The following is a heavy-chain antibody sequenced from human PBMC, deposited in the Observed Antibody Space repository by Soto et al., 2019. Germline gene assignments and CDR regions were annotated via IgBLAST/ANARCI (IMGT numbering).Heavy chain of an antibody. V-gene: IGHV3-74*01. CDR3: ARDTPCHEAARY. Sequence: GGSLRLSCAASGFTFNGFWIHWVRQAPAKGLGWVARISPDGTRSNYADSVKGRLTVSRDNAKNTVYLQMNSLGVEDTAVYYCARDTPCHEAARYWGQGT. CDR2: ISPDGTRS. D-gene: IGHD6-6*01. J-gene: IGHJ4*02. CDR1: GFTFNGFW.